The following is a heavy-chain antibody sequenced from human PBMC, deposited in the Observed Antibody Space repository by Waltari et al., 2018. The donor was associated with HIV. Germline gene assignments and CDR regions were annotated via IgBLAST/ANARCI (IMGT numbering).Heavy chain of an antibody. J-gene: IGHJ4*02. Sequence: EVQLVESGGGLVKHGGSLRLSCAASGITFSNAWMSWLGQAPGKGLEWVGRIKSGAEGGTTDYAASVKGRFTISRDDSKHTLYLQMDSLKTEDTAVYYCTTLWYSYDSTDYWGQGTLVTVSS. D-gene: IGHD3-22*01. CDR1: GITFSNAW. CDR3: TTLWYSYDSTDY. CDR2: IKSGAEGGTT. V-gene: IGHV3-15*01.